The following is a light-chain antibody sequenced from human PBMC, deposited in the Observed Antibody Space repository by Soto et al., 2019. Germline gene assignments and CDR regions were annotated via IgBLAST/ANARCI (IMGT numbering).Light chain of an antibody. Sequence: QSALTQPASVSGSPGQSITISCTGTSSDVGGYNYVSWYQQHPGKAPKLMIDDVSDRPSGVSNRFSASKSGNTASLTISGLQAEDEADYYCCSYTSSSTPWVFGTGTKVTV. CDR3: CSYTSSSTPWV. CDR2: DVS. CDR1: SSDVGGYNY. V-gene: IGLV2-14*03. J-gene: IGLJ1*01.